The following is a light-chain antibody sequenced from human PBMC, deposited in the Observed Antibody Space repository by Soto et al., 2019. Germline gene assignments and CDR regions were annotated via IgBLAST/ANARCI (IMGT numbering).Light chain of an antibody. CDR2: DAS. J-gene: IGKJ5*01. CDR1: QSVSSNY. V-gene: IGKV3-20*01. CDR3: QQYYDWTIT. Sequence: EIVLTQSPGTLSLSPGERATLSCRASQSVSSNYLAWYQQKLGQAPRLLIYDASSRETGIPARFSGSGAGADCTRTISSLQSEDVEVDDCQQYYDWTITFGQGTRLEIK.